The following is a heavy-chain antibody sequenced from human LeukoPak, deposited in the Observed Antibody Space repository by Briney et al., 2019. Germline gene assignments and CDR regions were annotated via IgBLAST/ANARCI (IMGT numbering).Heavy chain of an antibody. D-gene: IGHD2-15*01. CDR1: GYIFTDYA. V-gene: IGHV1-3*01. J-gene: IGHJ6*03. Sequence: GASVKVSCKASGYIFTDYAIHWLRQAPGQRPEGMGWMNAGNGNTKYSQKFQDRITLIRDTSAATAHTELSNLRHDDLAVYYCARGRGTSGSNRDFYYYYYMDVWGKGTTVTISS. CDR3: ARGRGTSGSNRDFYYYYYMDV. CDR2: MNAGNGNT.